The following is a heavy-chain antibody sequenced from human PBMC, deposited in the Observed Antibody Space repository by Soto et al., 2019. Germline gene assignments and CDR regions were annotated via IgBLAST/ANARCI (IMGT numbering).Heavy chain of an antibody. Sequence: QVQVVQSGAEVKKPGASVKVSCKASGYTFTSYAMHWVRQAPGQSLQWMGWINPGNGNTRYSQKFQGRVTITRDTSASTAYMELGSLRSEDTAVYYCAGGASSVTTFYFDLWGRGTLVTVSS. CDR1: GYTFTSYA. CDR3: AGGASSVTTFYFDL. V-gene: IGHV1-3*01. CDR2: INPGNGNT. D-gene: IGHD4-17*01. J-gene: IGHJ2*01.